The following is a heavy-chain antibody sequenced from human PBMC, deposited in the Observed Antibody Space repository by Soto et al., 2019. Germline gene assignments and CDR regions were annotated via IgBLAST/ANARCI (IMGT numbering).Heavy chain of an antibody. J-gene: IGHJ4*02. CDR1: GYTFTSYD. D-gene: IGHD3-22*01. CDR2: MNPNSGNT. CDR3: ARTRSTYYYDSSADY. V-gene: IGHV1-8*01. Sequence: QVQLVQSGAEVKKPGASVKVSCKASGYTFTSYDINWVRQATGQGLEWMGWMNPNSGNTGYAQKFQGRVTMTRNTSXXTADMELSSLGSEDTAVYYCARTRSTYYYDSSADYWGQGTLVTVSS.